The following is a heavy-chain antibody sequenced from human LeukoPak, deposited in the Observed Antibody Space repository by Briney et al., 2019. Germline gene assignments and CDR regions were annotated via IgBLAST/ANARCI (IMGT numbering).Heavy chain of an antibody. Sequence: PSETLSLTCAVSGASISSNNWWNWVRQPPGKGLEWIGEIYHSGSTNYSPSLKSRITISVDKSKNHFSLKLTSVTAADTAVYYCARDSGTTGEVKFDPWGQGTLVTVSS. V-gene: IGHV4-4*02. CDR2: IYHSGST. J-gene: IGHJ5*02. D-gene: IGHD3-10*01. CDR3: ARDSGTTGEVKFDP. CDR1: GASISSNNW.